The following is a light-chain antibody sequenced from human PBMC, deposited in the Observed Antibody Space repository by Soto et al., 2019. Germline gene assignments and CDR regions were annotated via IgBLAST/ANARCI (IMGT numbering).Light chain of an antibody. J-gene: IGLJ2*01. CDR1: SSDVGSYNL. CDR3: CSYAGRSTFVL. CDR2: EGN. V-gene: IGLV2-23*01. Sequence: QSVLTQPASVSGSPGQSITISCTGTSSDVGSYNLVSWYQQHPGKAPKLMIYEGNKRPSGVSNRFSGSKSGNTASLTISGLQAEDEADYYCCSYAGRSTFVLFGGGTKLTVL.